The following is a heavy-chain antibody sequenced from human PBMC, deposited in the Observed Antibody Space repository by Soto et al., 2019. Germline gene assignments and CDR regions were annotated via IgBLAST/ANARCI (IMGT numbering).Heavy chain of an antibody. V-gene: IGHV3-21*01. Sequence: GGSLRLSCAASGFTFSSYSMNWVRQAPGKGLEWVSSISSSSSYIYYADSVKGRFTISRDNAKNSLYLQMNSLRAEDTAVYYCAASPDFGVVIENYFDYWGQGTLVTVSS. CDR1: GFTFSSYS. D-gene: IGHD3-3*01. J-gene: IGHJ4*02. CDR2: ISSSSSYI. CDR3: AASPDFGVVIENYFDY.